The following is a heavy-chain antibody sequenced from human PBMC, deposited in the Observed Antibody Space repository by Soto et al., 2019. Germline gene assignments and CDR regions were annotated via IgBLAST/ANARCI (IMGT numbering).Heavy chain of an antibody. V-gene: IGHV3-33*01. CDR2: IWYDGSNK. CDR3: ARVTGGVEQNWFDP. Sequence: QVQLVESGGGVVQPGRSLRLSCAASGFTFSSYGMHWVRQAPGKGLEWVAVIWYDGSNKYYADSVKGRFTISRDNSKNTLYLQMNSLRAEDTAVYYCARVTGGVEQNWFDPWGQGTLVPVSS. D-gene: IGHD2-8*02. J-gene: IGHJ5*02. CDR1: GFTFSSYG.